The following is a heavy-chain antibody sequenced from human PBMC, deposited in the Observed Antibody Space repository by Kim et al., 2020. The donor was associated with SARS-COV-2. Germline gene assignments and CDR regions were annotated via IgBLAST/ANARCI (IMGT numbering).Heavy chain of an antibody. CDR3: TRQGVTGPYYYYYMDV. V-gene: IGHV3-73*01. D-gene: IGHD2-21*02. J-gene: IGHJ6*03. Sequence: SVKGRFTISRDDSKNTAYLQMNSLKTEDTAVYYCTRQGVTGPYYYYYMDVWGKGTTVTVSS.